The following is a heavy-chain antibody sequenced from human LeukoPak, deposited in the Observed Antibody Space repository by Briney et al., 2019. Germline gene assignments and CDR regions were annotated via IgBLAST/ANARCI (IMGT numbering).Heavy chain of an antibody. CDR2: ISYDGSNK. Sequence: PGRSLRLSCAASGFTFSSYAMHWVRQAPGKGLEWVAVISYDGSNKYYADSVKGRFTISRDNPKNTLYLQMNSLRAEDTAVYYCAREYELTPIYYFDYWGQGTLVTVSS. CDR3: AREYELTPIYYFDY. J-gene: IGHJ4*02. CDR1: GFTFSSYA. D-gene: IGHD2-2*01. V-gene: IGHV3-30*04.